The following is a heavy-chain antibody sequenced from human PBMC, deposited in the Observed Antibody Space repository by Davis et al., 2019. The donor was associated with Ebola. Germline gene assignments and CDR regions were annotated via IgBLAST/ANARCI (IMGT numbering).Heavy chain of an antibody. CDR3: ARTYDFWSGYWPYYFDY. D-gene: IGHD3-3*01. CDR2: IYYSGST. V-gene: IGHV4-61*01. Sequence: MPSETLFLTCTVSGGSVSSGSYYWSWIRQPPGKGLEWIGYIYYSGSTNYNPSLKSRVTISVDTSKNQFSLKLSSVTAADTAVYYCARTYDFWSGYWPYYFDYWGQGTLVTVSS. CDR1: GGSVSSGSYY. J-gene: IGHJ4*02.